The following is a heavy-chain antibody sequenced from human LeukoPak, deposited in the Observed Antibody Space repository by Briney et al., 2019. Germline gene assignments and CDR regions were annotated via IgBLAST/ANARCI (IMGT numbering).Heavy chain of an antibody. CDR1: GLTFTSSA. D-gene: IGHD3-22*01. V-gene: IGHV1-58*01. Sequence: ASVKVSCKASGLTFTSSAVQWVRQARGQRLEWIGWIVVGSGNTNYAQKFQERVAITRDMATRTAYMDLSSLTSEDTAVYYCARSAYDSSAYFHWGQGTLVTVSS. CDR3: ARSAYDSSAYFH. CDR2: IVVGSGNT. J-gene: IGHJ4*02.